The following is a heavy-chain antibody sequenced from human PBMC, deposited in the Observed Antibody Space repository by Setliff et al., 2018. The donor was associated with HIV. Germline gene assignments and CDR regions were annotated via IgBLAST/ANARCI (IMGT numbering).Heavy chain of an antibody. CDR3: ARDRLHYNFWSGYGYLRLSGYGMDV. CDR1: GYTFTSYD. D-gene: IGHD3-3*01. V-gene: IGHV1-8*01. CDR2: MNPNSGNT. J-gene: IGHJ6*02. Sequence: ASVKVSCKASGYTFTSYDINWVRQATGQGLEWMGWMNPNSGNTGYAQKFQGRVTMTRNTSISTAYMELSSLRTEDTAVYYCARDRLHYNFWSGYGYLRLSGYGMDVWGQGTTVTVSS.